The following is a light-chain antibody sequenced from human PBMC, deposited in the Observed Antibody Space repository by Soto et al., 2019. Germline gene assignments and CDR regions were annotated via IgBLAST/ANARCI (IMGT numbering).Light chain of an antibody. Sequence: QSVLTQPASVSGSPGQSITISCTGSSSAAGSYRFVSWYQHHPGKVPKLIIYEGSKRPSGVSNRFSGSEPGNTASLTISGLQAEDEADYYCCSSAPSRTFVFGTGTKVTVL. CDR1: SSAAGSYRF. J-gene: IGLJ1*01. V-gene: IGLV2-23*01. CDR2: EGS. CDR3: CSSAPSRTFV.